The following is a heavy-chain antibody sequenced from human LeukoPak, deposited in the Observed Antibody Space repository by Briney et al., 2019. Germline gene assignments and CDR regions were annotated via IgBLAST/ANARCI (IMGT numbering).Heavy chain of an antibody. Sequence: PSETLSLTCTVSGYSISSGYYWGWIRQPPGKGLGWIGSIYHSGSTYYNPSLKSRVTISVDTSKNQFSLKLSSVTAADTAVYYCARVPTTYYDFWSGYYIADRSREDYYYYYMDVWGKGTTVTVSS. J-gene: IGHJ6*03. V-gene: IGHV4-38-2*02. CDR1: GYSISSGYY. D-gene: IGHD3-3*01. CDR2: IYHSGST. CDR3: ARVPTTYYDFWSGYYIADRSREDYYYYYMDV.